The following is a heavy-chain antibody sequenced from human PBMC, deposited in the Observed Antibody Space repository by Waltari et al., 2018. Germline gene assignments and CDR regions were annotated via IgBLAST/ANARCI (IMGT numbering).Heavy chain of an antibody. CDR3: ARNGPADSP. D-gene: IGHD3-10*01. CDR2: IYSKGGT. J-gene: IGHJ5*02. V-gene: IGHV3-66*01. Sequence: EVQMVVSGGVLVQPGGSLRLSCTASGFTVGNNYMNWFRPAPGKGLEWASLIYSKGGTDYADSVKGRFIISRDSSKNTLYLQMNSLRVEETAVYYCARNGPADSPWGQGTLVTVSS. CDR1: GFTVGNNY.